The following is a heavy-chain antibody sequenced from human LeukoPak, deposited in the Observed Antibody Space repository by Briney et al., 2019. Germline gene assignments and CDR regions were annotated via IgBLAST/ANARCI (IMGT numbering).Heavy chain of an antibody. CDR3: ARDRMVRGVQTFDY. CDR2: IYYSGST. CDR1: DDSISSGFY. Sequence: SETLSLTCTVSDDSISSGFYWGWIRQPPGKGLEWIGYIYYSGSTNYNPSLKSRVTISVDTSKNQFSLKLSSVTAADTAVYYCARDRMVRGVQTFDYWGQGTLVTVSS. V-gene: IGHV4-61*01. D-gene: IGHD3-10*01. J-gene: IGHJ4*02.